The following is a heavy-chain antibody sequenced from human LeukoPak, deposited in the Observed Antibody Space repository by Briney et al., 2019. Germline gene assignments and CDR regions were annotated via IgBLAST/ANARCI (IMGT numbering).Heavy chain of an antibody. CDR1: GGSFSGYY. V-gene: IGHV4-34*01. CDR2: INHSGST. CDR3: ARTFYGGHDY. D-gene: IGHD4-23*01. J-gene: IGHJ4*02. Sequence: SETLSLTCAVYGGSFSGYYWSWIRQPPGKGLEWIGEINHSGSTNYNPSLKSRVTISVVTSKNQFSLKLSSVTAADTAVYYCARTFYGGHDYWGQGTLVTVSS.